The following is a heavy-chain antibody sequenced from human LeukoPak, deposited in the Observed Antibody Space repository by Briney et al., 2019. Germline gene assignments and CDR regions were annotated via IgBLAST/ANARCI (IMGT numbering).Heavy chain of an antibody. CDR2: ISSSSSYI. CDR3: AKPSGYCSSTSCYRVNGDYFDY. V-gene: IGHV3-21*04. CDR1: GFTFSSYS. J-gene: IGHJ4*02. Sequence: GGSLRLSCAASGFTFSSYSMNWVRQAPGKGLEWVSSISSSSSYIYYADSVKGRFTISRDNAKNSLYLQMNSLRAEDTAVYYCAKPSGYCSSTSCYRVNGDYFDYWGQGTLVTVSS. D-gene: IGHD2-2*02.